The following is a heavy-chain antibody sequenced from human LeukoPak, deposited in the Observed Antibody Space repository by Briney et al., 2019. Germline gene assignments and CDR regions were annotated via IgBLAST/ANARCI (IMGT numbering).Heavy chain of an antibody. CDR1: GFTFGSYS. D-gene: IGHD6-19*01. Sequence: GGSLRLSCAASGFTFGSYSMNWVRQVPGKGLQWVSSISSTSSYIYYADSVKGRFTVSRDNAKNSLSLQMDSLGAEDTAVYYCTTIGQWLVHYWGQGTLVTVSS. CDR3: TTIGQWLVHY. V-gene: IGHV3-21*01. J-gene: IGHJ4*02. CDR2: ISSTSSYI.